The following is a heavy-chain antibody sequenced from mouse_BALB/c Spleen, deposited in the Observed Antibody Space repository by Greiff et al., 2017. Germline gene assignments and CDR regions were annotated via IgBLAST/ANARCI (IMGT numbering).Heavy chain of an antibody. CDR1: GFTFSSYA. Sequence: EVQLVESGGGLVKPGGSLKLSCAASGFTFSSYAMSWVRQTPEKRLEWVASISSGGSTYYPDSVKGRFTISRDNARNILYLQMSSLRSEDTAMYYCARDDGNYWGQGTSVTVSS. CDR3: ARDDGNY. CDR2: ISSGGST. D-gene: IGHD2-3*01. V-gene: IGHV5-6-5*01. J-gene: IGHJ4*01.